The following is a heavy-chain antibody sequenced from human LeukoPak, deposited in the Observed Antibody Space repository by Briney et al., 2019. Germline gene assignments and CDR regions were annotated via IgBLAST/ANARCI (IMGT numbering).Heavy chain of an antibody. Sequence: GGSLRLSCAASGFTFSDYTMQWVRQAPGKGLEWVALLPPDGSYQYYADSLKGRFTISRDNFKNALYLQMNSLRLEDTAVYYCARGLPDRSWYGAHWGQGTLLSVSS. D-gene: IGHD6-13*01. J-gene: IGHJ4*02. V-gene: IGHV3-30*04. CDR2: LPPDGSYQ. CDR1: GFTFSDYT. CDR3: ARGLPDRSWYGAH.